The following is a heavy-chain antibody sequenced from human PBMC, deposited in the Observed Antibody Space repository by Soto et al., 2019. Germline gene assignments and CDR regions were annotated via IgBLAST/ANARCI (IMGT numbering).Heavy chain of an antibody. Sequence: GGSLRLSCAASGFTVSSKYMSWVRQAPGKGLEWVSTIYSGGRTFYADSVEGRFTISRDNSKNTLYLQMNSLRVGDTAVYYCARDGAMTTYFEYFLYWGQGTLVTVSS. D-gene: IGHD4-17*01. CDR2: IYSGGRT. V-gene: IGHV3-53*01. CDR3: ARDGAMTTYFEYFLY. J-gene: IGHJ1*01. CDR1: GFTVSSKY.